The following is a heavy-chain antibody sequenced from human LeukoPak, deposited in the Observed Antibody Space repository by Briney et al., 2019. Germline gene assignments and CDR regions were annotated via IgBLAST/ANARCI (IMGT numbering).Heavy chain of an antibody. Sequence: GASVKVSCKASGYTFTGYYMHWVRQAPGQGLEWMGWINPNSGGTNYAQKFQGRVTMTRDTSISTAYMELSRLRSDDTAVYYCANLPTMAAAEFTDSYWGQGTLVTVSS. V-gene: IGHV1-2*02. J-gene: IGHJ4*02. D-gene: IGHD6-13*01. CDR1: GYTFTGYY. CDR3: ANLPTMAAAEFTDSY. CDR2: INPNSGGT.